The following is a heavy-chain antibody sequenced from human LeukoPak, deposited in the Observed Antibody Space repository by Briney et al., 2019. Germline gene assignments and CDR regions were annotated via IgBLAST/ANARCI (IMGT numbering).Heavy chain of an antibody. CDR2: IIPIFGTA. D-gene: IGHD1-26*01. CDR1: GYTFTGYY. J-gene: IGHJ4*02. CDR3: ASRRDSGSFGADY. V-gene: IGHV1-69*13. Sequence: GASVKVSCKASGYTFTGYYMHWVRQAPGQGLEWVGGIIPIFGTANYAQKFQGRVTITADESTSTAYMELSSLTSDDTAVYYCASRRDSGSFGADYWGQGTLVTVSS.